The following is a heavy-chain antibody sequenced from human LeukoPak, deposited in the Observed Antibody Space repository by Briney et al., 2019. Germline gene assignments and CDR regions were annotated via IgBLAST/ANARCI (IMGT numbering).Heavy chain of an antibody. V-gene: IGHV4-39*07. Sequence: PSETLSLTCTVSGGSISSSSYYWGWIRQPPGKGLEWIGSIYYSGSTYYNPSLKSRVTISVDRSKNQFSLKLSSVTAADTAVYYCASNSQEGGAMVEFDYWGQGTLVTVSS. J-gene: IGHJ4*02. CDR2: IYYSGST. CDR1: GGSISSSSYY. D-gene: IGHD3-16*01. CDR3: ASNSQEGGAMVEFDY.